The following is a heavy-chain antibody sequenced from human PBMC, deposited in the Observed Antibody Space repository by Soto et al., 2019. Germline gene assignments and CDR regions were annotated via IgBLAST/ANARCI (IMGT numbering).Heavy chain of an antibody. CDR2: ISYSGTT. V-gene: IGHV4-30-4*08. D-gene: IGHD4-17*01. CDR1: GGSFSGYY. Sequence: SETLSLTCAVYGGSFSGYYWSWIRQPPGKGLEWIGFISYSGTTHYSASLRSRVSISVDTSKKQFSLDLSSVTAADTAVYYCATMGTPVTGLYYFDYWGQGTLVTVSS. J-gene: IGHJ4*02. CDR3: ATMGTPVTGLYYFDY.